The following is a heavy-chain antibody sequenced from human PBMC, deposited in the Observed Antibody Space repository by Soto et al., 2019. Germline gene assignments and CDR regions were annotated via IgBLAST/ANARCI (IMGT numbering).Heavy chain of an antibody. D-gene: IGHD2-2*01. J-gene: IGHJ6*02. CDR1: VYSFTSHW. Sequence: GESLEISCKTSVYSFTSHWIAWVRQMPGKGLEWMGIIYPSDSDIRYRPSFQGQVTISVDKSISTAYLQWSSLKASDTATYYCARQDYSNYRGGMDVWGQGTTVTVSS. V-gene: IGHV5-51*01. CDR2: IYPSDSDI. CDR3: ARQDYSNYRGGMDV.